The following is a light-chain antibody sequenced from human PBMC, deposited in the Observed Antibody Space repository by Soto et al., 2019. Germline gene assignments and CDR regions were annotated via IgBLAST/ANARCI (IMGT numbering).Light chain of an antibody. CDR2: VNTDGSH. CDR3: QTWGTGTHVV. V-gene: IGLV4-69*01. Sequence: QSALTQSPSASASLGASVKLTCTLSSGHSNFAIAWHQQQPDRGPRYLMKVNTDGSHDKGDGIPDRFSGSTSGAERYLTISSLQSEDEADYYCQTWGTGTHVVFGGGTKVTVL. J-gene: IGLJ2*01. CDR1: SGHSNFA.